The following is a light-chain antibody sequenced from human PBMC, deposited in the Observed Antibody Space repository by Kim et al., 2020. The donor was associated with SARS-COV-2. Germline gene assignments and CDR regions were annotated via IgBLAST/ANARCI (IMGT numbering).Light chain of an antibody. CDR3: QQRSNWPIT. J-gene: IGKJ5*01. V-gene: IGKV3-11*01. CDR1: QSIAFH. CDR2: DAS. Sequence: EIVLTQSLGTLSLSPGERATLSCGASQSIAFHLAWYQQRPGQAPRLLIFDASNRATGIPARFSGRGSGTDFTLTISSLEPEDFGVYYCQQRSNWPITFGQGTRLEIK.